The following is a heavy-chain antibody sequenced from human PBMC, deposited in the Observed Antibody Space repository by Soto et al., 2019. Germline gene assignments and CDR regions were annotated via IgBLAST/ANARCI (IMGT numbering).Heavy chain of an antibody. CDR2: IYYSGST. J-gene: IGHJ6*02. V-gene: IGHV4-59*01. CDR3: ARSVVPAAYYYYYGMDV. CDR1: GGSISSYY. D-gene: IGHD2-2*01. Sequence: SETLSLTCTVSGGSISSYYWSWIRQPPGKGLEWIGYIYYSGSTNYNPSLKSRVTISVDTSKNQFSLKLSSVTAADTAVYYCARSVVPAAYYYYYGMDVWGQGTTVTVSS.